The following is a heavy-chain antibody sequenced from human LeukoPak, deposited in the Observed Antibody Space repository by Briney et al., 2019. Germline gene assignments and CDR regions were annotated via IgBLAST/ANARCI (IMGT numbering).Heavy chain of an antibody. V-gene: IGHV4-39*01. D-gene: IGHD3-16*01. J-gene: IGHJ6*03. Sequence: SETLSLTCTVSGGSMTRGSHYWGWIRQAPGKGLEWIVTIHYTGGTYYNPSLRSRVTIYALTSKNQFSLKLNSVTATDTAVYYCARHVSQGAYYYFVDVWGKGATVTVSS. CDR2: IHYTGGT. CDR1: GGSMTRGSHY. CDR3: ARHVSQGAYYYFVDV.